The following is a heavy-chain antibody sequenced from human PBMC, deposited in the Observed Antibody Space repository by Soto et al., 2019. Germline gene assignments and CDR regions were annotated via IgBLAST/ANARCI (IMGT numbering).Heavy chain of an antibody. CDR2: IYYSGST. CDR3: ARGVFGVVTAYYYYGMDV. CDR1: GGSISSSSYY. J-gene: IGHJ6*02. Sequence: SETLSLTCTVSGGSISSSSYYWGWIRQPPGKGLEWIGSIYYSGSTYYNPSLKSRVTISVDTSKNQFSLKLSSVTAADTAVYYCARGVFGVVTAYYYYGMDVWGQGTTVTVSS. D-gene: IGHD3-3*01. V-gene: IGHV4-39*01.